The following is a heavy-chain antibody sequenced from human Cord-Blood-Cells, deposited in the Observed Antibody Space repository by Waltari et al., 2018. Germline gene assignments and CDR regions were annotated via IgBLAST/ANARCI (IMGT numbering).Heavy chain of an antibody. CDR2: ISAYNVNT. CDR3: ARQDGYNYYYYYGMDV. J-gene: IGHJ6*02. Sequence: QVQLVQSGAEVKKPGASVKVSCKASGYTFTSYGISWVRQAPGQGLEWMGWISAYNVNTNYAQKLQGRVTMTTETSTSTADMELRSLRSDDTAVYYCARQDGYNYYYYYGMDVWGQGTTVTVSS. D-gene: IGHD5-12*01. CDR1: GYTFTSYG. V-gene: IGHV1-18*01.